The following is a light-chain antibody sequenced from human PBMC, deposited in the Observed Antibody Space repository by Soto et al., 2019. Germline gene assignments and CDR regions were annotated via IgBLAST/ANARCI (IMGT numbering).Light chain of an antibody. CDR3: QHYGSSPYT. CDR1: QSLSSSY. V-gene: IGKV3-20*01. Sequence: DIVLTQSPGTLSLSPGERATLSCRASQSLSSSYLAWYQQKPGQAPRLLIFAASSRATGIPDRFTGSGSGTDFTLTISRLEPEDFAVYHCQHYGSSPYTFGQGTKLEIK. CDR2: AAS. J-gene: IGKJ2*01.